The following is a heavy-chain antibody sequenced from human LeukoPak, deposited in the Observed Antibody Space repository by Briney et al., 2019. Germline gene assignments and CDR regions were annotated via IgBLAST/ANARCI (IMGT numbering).Heavy chain of an antibody. Sequence: SETLSLTCTVSGGSISSSSYYWGWIRQPPGKGLEWIGSIYYSGSTYYNPSLKSRVTISVDTSKNQFSLKLSSVTAADTSVYYCARDPGSVKIQGAFDIWGQGTTVTVSS. D-gene: IGHD1-14*01. CDR3: ARDPGSVKIQGAFDI. CDR1: GGSISSSSYY. J-gene: IGHJ3*02. CDR2: IYYSGST. V-gene: IGHV4-39*07.